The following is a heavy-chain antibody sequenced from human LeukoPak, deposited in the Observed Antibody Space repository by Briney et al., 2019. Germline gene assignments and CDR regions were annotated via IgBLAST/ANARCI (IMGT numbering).Heavy chain of an antibody. D-gene: IGHD3-3*01. CDR1: GFTFSNYA. V-gene: IGHV3-30*04. J-gene: IGHJ4*02. CDR2: ISYDGSNK. CDR3: ARDSSYYDFWSGYYRSSYFDY. Sequence: GGSLRLSCAASGFTFSNYAMHWVRQAPGKGLEWVAVISYDGSNKYYADSVKGRFTISRDNSKNTLYLQMNSLRAEDTAVYYCARDSSYYDFWSGYYRSSYFDYWGQGTLVTVSS.